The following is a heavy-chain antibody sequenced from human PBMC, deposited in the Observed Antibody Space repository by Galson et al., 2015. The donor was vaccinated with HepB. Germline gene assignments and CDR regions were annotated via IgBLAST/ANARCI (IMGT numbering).Heavy chain of an antibody. J-gene: IGHJ4*02. CDR2: ISAYNGNT. CDR3: ARSGYFGWFGEFRGAQAFY. D-gene: IGHD3-10*01. V-gene: IGHV1-18*01. Sequence: SVKVSCKASGYTFTSYGISWVRQAPGQGLEWMGGISAYNGNTNYAQKLQGRVTMTTDTSTSTAYMELRSLRSDDTAVYYCARSGYFGWFGEFRGAQAFYWGQGTLVTVSS. CDR1: GYTFTSYG.